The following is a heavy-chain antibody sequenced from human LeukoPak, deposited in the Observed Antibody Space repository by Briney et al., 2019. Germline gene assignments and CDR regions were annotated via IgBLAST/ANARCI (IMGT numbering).Heavy chain of an antibody. D-gene: IGHD1-26*01. V-gene: IGHV3-23*01. CDR2: IGGEKSGSWT. CDR1: GFTFNNYP. CDR3: AKAEELLLHGGWADY. Sequence: AGGSLRLSCAASGFTFNNYPMGWVRQAPGKGLERLSAIGGEKSGSWTKSADSVKGRFTISRDNSKNTLYLQMNSLRAEDTAVYYCAKAEELLLHGGWADYWGQGTLVTVSS. J-gene: IGHJ4*02.